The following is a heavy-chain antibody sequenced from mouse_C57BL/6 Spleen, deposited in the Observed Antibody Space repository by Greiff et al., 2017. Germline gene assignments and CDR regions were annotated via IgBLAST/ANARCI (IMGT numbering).Heavy chain of an antibody. V-gene: IGHV10-3*01. D-gene: IGHD1-3*01. CDR1: GFTFNTYA. CDR3: VRSSIYAMDY. Sequence: EVQGVESGGGLVQPKGSLTLSCAASGFTFNTYAMHWVRQAPGKGLEWVARIRSKSSNYATYYADSVKDRFTISREDSQRMLDLQKNNLTTEDTAMYYGVRSSIYAMDYWGKGTSVTVSS. CDR2: IRSKSSNYAT. J-gene: IGHJ4*01.